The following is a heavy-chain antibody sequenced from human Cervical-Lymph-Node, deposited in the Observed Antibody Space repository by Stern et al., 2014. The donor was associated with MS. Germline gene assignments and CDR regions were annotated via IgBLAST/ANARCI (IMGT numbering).Heavy chain of an antibody. CDR3: ARERDTSAYYGGYEAFDN. J-gene: IGHJ3*02. Sequence: MQLVESGGGVVQPARSLSLSCAASGFTFTNFGMHWVRPSPGKGLEWVAVVWPDGTNKYYADSVKGRFTISRDNSPHTAFLQMNSLRAEDTAIYYGARERDTSAYYGGYEAFDNWGQGTVVTVSS. CDR1: GFTFTNFG. CDR2: VWPDGTNK. V-gene: IGHV3-33*01. D-gene: IGHD3-22*01.